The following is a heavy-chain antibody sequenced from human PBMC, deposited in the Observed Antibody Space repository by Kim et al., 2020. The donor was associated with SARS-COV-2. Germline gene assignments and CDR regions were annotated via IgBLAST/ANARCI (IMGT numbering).Heavy chain of an antibody. D-gene: IGHD3-22*01. J-gene: IGHJ5*02. CDR3: ARHYVGITMIVVVAARFDP. CDR2: IYYSGST. Sequence: SETLSLTCTVSGGSISSSSYYWGWIRQPPGKGLEWIGSIYYSGSTYYNPSLKSRVTISVDTSKNQLSLKLSSVTAADTAVDYCARHYVGITMIVVVAARFDPWGQGTLVTVSS. CDR1: GGSISSSSYY. V-gene: IGHV4-39*01.